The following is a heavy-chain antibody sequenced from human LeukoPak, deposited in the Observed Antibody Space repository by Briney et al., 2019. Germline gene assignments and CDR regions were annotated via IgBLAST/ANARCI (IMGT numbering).Heavy chain of an antibody. CDR3: AADLTRYGSGSYLHYYYYMDV. Sequence: ASVKVSCKASGFTFTSSAMQWVRQARGQRLEWIGWIVVGSGNTNYAQKFQERVTITRDMSTSTAYMELSSLRSEDTAMYYCAADLTRYGSGSYLHYYYYMDVWGKGTTVTVSS. D-gene: IGHD3-10*01. V-gene: IGHV1-58*02. CDR1: GFTFTSSA. J-gene: IGHJ6*03. CDR2: IVVGSGNT.